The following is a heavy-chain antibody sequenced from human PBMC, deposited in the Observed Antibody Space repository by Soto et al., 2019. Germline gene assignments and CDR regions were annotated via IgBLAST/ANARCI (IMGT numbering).Heavy chain of an antibody. J-gene: IGHJ5*02. Sequence: QVQLVQSGAEVKKPGSSVKVSCKASGGIFSSFAIVWVRQAPGQGLEWLGGIVPIFVTPNYAQKFQGRVSITADTPKTTAYMGRSGLRSEDTGTYWCAVGAGYGYADTWGQGTVITVSS. CDR1: GGIFSSFA. CDR2: IVPIFVTP. V-gene: IGHV1-69*06. CDR3: AVGAGYGYADT. D-gene: IGHD2-15*01.